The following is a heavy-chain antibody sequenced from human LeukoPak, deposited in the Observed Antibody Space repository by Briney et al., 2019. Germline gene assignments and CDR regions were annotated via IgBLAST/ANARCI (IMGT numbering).Heavy chain of an antibody. J-gene: IGHJ6*02. V-gene: IGHV3-64*01. Sequence: GGSLRLSCAASGFTFSSYAMHWVRQAPGKGLEYVSAISSNGGSTYYANSVKGRFTISGDNSKNTLYLQMGSLRAEDMAVYYCATVPTVTRNYYYGMDVWGQGTTVTVSS. CDR1: GFTFSSYA. D-gene: IGHD4-17*01. CDR2: ISSNGGST. CDR3: ATVPTVTRNYYYGMDV.